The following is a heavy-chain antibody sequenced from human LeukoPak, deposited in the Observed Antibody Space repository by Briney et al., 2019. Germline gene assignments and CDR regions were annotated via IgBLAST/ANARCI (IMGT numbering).Heavy chain of an antibody. Sequence: GGSLKLSCAASGFNFSASAIHWVRQASGKGLEWVGRIRSKTHSYATTYAASLKGRFTISRDDSKNTTYLQMSSLKTDDTAVYYCTRRSIASTRTDDYWGQGTLVTVSS. V-gene: IGHV3-73*01. J-gene: IGHJ4*02. CDR1: GFNFSASA. CDR3: TRRSIASTRTDDY. CDR2: IRSKTHSYAT. D-gene: IGHD6-13*01.